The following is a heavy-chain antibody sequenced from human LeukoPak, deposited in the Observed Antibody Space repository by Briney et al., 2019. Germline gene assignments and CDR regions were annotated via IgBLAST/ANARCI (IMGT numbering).Heavy chain of an antibody. CDR1: GGTFSSYA. CDR2: IIPIFGTA. D-gene: IGHD3-22*01. Sequence: WASVKVSCKASGGTFSSYAISWVRQAPGQGLEWMGGIIPIFGTANYAQKFQGRVTITADESTSTAYMELSSLRSEDTAVYYCARGYYYDSSGYYYPGDWGQGTLVTVSS. CDR3: ARGYYYDSSGYYYPGD. V-gene: IGHV1-69*13. J-gene: IGHJ4*02.